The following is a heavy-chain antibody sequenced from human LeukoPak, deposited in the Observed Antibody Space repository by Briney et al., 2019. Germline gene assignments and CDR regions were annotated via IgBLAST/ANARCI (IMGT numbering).Heavy chain of an antibody. CDR2: ISYDGSNK. CDR1: GFTFSSYG. D-gene: IGHD1-26*01. V-gene: IGHV3-30*18. CDR3: AKESSGSYFDY. Sequence: GGSLRLSCAASGFTFSSYGMHWVRQAPGKGLEWVVVISYDGSNKYYADSVKGRFTISRDNSKNTLYLQMNSLRAEDTAVYYCAKESSGSYFDYWGQGTLVTVSS. J-gene: IGHJ4*02.